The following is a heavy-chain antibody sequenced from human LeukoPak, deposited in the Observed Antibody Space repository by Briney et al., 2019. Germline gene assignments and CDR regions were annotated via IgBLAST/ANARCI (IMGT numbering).Heavy chain of an antibody. V-gene: IGHV3-30*03. J-gene: IGHJ4*02. Sequence: EWVAVISYDGSNKYYADSVKGRFTISRDNSKNTLYLQMNSLRAEDTAVYYCARDAVGHFDYWGQGTLVTVSS. D-gene: IGHD1-26*01. CDR2: ISYDGSNK. CDR3: ARDAVGHFDY.